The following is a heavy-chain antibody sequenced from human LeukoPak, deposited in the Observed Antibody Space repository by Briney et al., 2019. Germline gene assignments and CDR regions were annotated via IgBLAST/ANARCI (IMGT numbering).Heavy chain of an antibody. V-gene: IGHV4-39*07. CDR2: IYYSGST. J-gene: IGHJ5*02. CDR3: ARVSILTINWFDP. Sequence: SDTLSLTCTVSGGSISSSSYYWGWIRQPPGKGLEWIGSIYYSGSTYYNPSLKSRVTISVDTSKNQFSLKLSSVTAADTAVYYCARVSILTINWFDPWGQGTLVTVSS. D-gene: IGHD3-9*01. CDR1: GGSISSSSYY.